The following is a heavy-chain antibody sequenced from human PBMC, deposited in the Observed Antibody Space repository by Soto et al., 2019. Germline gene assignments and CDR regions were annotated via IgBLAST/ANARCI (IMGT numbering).Heavy chain of an antibody. D-gene: IGHD4-17*01. CDR3: ARTSYGDYDLSWFDP. J-gene: IGHJ5*02. Sequence: QVQLQESGPGLVKPSQTLSLTCTVSGGSISSGGYYWSWIRQHPGKGLEWIGYIYYSGSTYYNPSLKSRVTISVDTSKNQVSLKLSSVTAADTAVYYCARTSYGDYDLSWFDPWGQGTLVTVSS. CDR2: IYYSGST. CDR1: GGSISSGGYY. V-gene: IGHV4-31*03.